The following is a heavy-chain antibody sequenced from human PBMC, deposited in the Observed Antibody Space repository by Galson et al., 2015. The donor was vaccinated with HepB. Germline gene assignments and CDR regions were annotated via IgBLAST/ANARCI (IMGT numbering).Heavy chain of an antibody. CDR3: ASVHRSAWHNCGGDCYSDY. D-gene: IGHD2-21*02. Sequence: SLRLSCAASGFTFSSYWMSWVRQAPGKGLEWVANINQDGSEKYYVDSVKGRFTITRDNAKNSQYLQMNSLRAEDTAVYYCASVHRSAWHNCGGDCYSDYWGQGTLVTVS. CDR2: INQDGSEK. V-gene: IGHV3-7*03. CDR1: GFTFSSYW. J-gene: IGHJ4*03.